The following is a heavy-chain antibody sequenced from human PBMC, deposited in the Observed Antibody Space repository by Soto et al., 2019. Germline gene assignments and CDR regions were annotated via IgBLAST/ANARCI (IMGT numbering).Heavy chain of an antibody. J-gene: IGHJ4*02. CDR1: GGSISSYY. CDR2: IYYSGST. D-gene: IGHD3-22*01. CDR3: ARESFYDSGGFHGFNY. Sequence: SETLSLTCTVSGGSISSYYWSWIRQPPGKGLEWIGYIYYSGSTNYNPSLKSRVTISVDTSKNQFSLKLSSVTAADTAVYYCARESFYDSGGFHGFNYWGQGTLVTVSS. V-gene: IGHV4-59*01.